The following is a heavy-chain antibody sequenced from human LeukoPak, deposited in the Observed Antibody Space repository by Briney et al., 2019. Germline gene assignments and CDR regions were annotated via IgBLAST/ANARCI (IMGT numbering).Heavy chain of an antibody. D-gene: IGHD3-3*01. V-gene: IGHV3-15*01. Sequence: PGESLRLSCAASGIVFNNAWMTWVRQAPGKGLEWVGRIKSETDGGTTYYAAPVKGRFTISRDDSKNTLYLQMHSLKTEDTAVYYCTTSITIFGVVTAEYFQHWGQGTLVTVSS. CDR1: GIVFNNAW. CDR3: TTSITIFGVVTAEYFQH. CDR2: IKSETDGGTT. J-gene: IGHJ1*01.